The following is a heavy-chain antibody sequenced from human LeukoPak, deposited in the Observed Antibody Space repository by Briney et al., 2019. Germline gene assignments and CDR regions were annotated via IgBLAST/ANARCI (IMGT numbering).Heavy chain of an antibody. V-gene: IGHV3-11*01. J-gene: IGHJ5*02. D-gene: IGHD3-10*01. CDR2: ISSGDDSI. Sequence: PGGSLRLSCAASNFVFSDYYMSWVRQAPGKGLQWVSYISSGDDSIYYADSVRGRFTISRDNAKNSLYMQMNSLRADDTAVYYCARDRQGSGSYSRGLDPWGQGTLVTVSS. CDR3: ARDRQGSGSYSRGLDP. CDR1: NFVFSDYY.